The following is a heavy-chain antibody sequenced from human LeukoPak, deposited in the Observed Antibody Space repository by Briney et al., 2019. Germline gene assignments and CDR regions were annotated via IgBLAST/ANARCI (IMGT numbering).Heavy chain of an antibody. V-gene: IGHV3-48*02. CDR2: ISSSSSSTI. Sequence: GGSLRLSCAASGFTFSGYSMNWVRQAPGKGLEWLSYISSSSSSTIDYADSVKGRFTISRDNAKNSLFLQMNSLRDEDTAVYYCVRNHRSAYVPDYWGQGALVTVSS. CDR3: VRNHRSAYVPDY. J-gene: IGHJ4*02. D-gene: IGHD3-3*01. CDR1: GFTFSGYS.